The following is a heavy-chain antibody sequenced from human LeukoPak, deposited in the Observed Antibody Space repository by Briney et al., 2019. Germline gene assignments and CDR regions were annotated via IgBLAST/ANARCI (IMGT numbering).Heavy chain of an antibody. V-gene: IGHV3-33*01. J-gene: IGHJ4*02. CDR1: GFMFSSYT. D-gene: IGHD6-19*01. Sequence: PGGSLRLSCAASGFMFSSYTMHWVRQAQGKGLEWVALIWYDGSITYYAESVKGRFTISRDNSVNTMNLQMNSLRDEDTAVYYCARRYTSGWYGIDYWGQGTLVTVSS. CDR2: IWYDGSIT. CDR3: ARRYTSGWYGIDY.